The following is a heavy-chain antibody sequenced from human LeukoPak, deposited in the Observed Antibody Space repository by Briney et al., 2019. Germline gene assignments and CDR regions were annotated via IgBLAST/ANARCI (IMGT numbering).Heavy chain of an antibody. J-gene: IGHJ4*02. Sequence: GASVKVSCKASGYTFTSYGISWVRQAPGQGLEWMAWISAYSGNTEYAENIQGRVTMTTDTSTSTAYMELRSLRSDDTAVYYCARDAVSTVTAGGIDYWGQRTLVTVSS. V-gene: IGHV1-18*01. CDR2: ISAYSGNT. D-gene: IGHD2-21*02. CDR1: GYTFTSYG. CDR3: ARDAVSTVTAGGIDY.